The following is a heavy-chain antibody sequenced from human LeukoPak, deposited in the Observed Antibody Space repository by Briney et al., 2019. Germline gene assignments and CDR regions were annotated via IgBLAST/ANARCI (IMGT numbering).Heavy chain of an antibody. CDR1: GFTFNSYA. Sequence: PGGSLRLSCAASGFTFNSYAMSWVRQAPGKGLEWVSAISGSGGSTYYADSVKGRFTISRDNSKNTLYLQMHSLRAEDTAVYYCAKDPLQGSGFQDWGQGTLVTVSS. CDR2: ISGSGGST. J-gene: IGHJ4*02. V-gene: IGHV3-23*01. D-gene: IGHD3-10*01. CDR3: AKDPLQGSGFQD.